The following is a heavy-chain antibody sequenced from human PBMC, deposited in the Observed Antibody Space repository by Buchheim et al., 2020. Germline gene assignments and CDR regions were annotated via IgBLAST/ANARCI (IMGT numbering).Heavy chain of an antibody. V-gene: IGHV3-30-3*01. Sequence: QVQLVESGGGVVQPGRSLRLSCAASGFTFSSYAMHWVRQAPGKGLEWVAVILYDGSNKYYADSVKGRFTISRDNSKNTLYLQMNSLRAEDTAVYYCARDPREYQLLLGGGWFDPWGQGTL. CDR2: ILYDGSNK. CDR3: ARDPREYQLLLGGGWFDP. D-gene: IGHD2-2*01. J-gene: IGHJ5*02. CDR1: GFTFSSYA.